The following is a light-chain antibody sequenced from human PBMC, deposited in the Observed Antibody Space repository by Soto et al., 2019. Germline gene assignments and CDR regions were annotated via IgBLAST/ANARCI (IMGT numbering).Light chain of an antibody. CDR2: DAS. CDR1: QSISSW. J-gene: IGKJ1*01. V-gene: IGKV1-5*01. CDR3: QQYNTFST. Sequence: ENEMSRSPSTLSASVGYRVTITCRASQSISSWLAWYQQKPGKAPKLLIFDASTLQSGVPSRFSGSGSGTEFTLTISSLQPDDFATYYCQQYNTFSTFGQGTKVDIK.